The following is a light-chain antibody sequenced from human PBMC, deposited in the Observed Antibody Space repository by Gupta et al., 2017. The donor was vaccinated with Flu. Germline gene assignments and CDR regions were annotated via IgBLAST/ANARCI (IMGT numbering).Light chain of an antibody. CDR2: VTS. Sequence: DIQMTQSPSSLSASIGDSVTITCRASQNINTYLSWFQQRPGKAPKLLIYVTSNLQSGVTSRFSGGGSVTDFILTITSLQPEDFASYYSQQRGTSPYTFG. J-gene: IGKJ4*02. CDR1: QNINTY. CDR3: QQRGTSPYT. V-gene: IGKV1-39*01.